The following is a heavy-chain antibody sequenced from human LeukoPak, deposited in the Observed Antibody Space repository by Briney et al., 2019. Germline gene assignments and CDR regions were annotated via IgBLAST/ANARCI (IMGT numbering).Heavy chain of an antibody. V-gene: IGHV1-46*01. CDR2: INPSGGST. CDR1: GYTFTSYY. D-gene: IGHD3-10*01. J-gene: IGHJ5*02. Sequence: GASVKVSCKASGYTFTSYYMHWVRQAPGQGLEWMGIINPSGGSTSYAQKFQGRVTMTRDTSTSTVYMELSSLRSEDTAVYYCARAYGSGSYYRRWFDPWGQGTLVTVSS. CDR3: ARAYGSGSYYRRWFDP.